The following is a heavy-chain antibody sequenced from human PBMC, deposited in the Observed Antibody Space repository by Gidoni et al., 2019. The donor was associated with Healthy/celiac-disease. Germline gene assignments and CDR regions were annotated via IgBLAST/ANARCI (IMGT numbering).Heavy chain of an antibody. J-gene: IGHJ6*02. CDR2: IRSKANSYAT. D-gene: IGHD6-19*01. CDR1: GFTFSGPA. Sequence: EVQLVESGGGLVQPGGSRKLSCAASGFTFSGPARTWACQASGKGLAWVGRIRSKANSYATAYAASVKGRFTISRDDSKNTAYLQMNSLKTEDTAVYYCTREGGSSSGWIYYYYGMDVWGQGTTVTVSS. V-gene: IGHV3-73*02. CDR3: TREGGSSSGWIYYYYGMDV.